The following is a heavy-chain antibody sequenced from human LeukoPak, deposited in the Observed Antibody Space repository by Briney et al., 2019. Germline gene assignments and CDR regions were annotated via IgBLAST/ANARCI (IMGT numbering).Heavy chain of an antibody. Sequence: GESLKISCKGSGYSFTSYWIGWVRQMPGKGLEWMGIIFAADSDTRYSPSFQGQVTISAGKSINTAYLQWSSLKASDTAMYYCARSMCSSTSCYSIGPSDYWGQGTLVTVSS. CDR3: ARSMCSSTSCYSIGPSDY. CDR1: GYSFTSYW. J-gene: IGHJ4*02. D-gene: IGHD2-2*01. CDR2: IFAADSDT. V-gene: IGHV5-51*01.